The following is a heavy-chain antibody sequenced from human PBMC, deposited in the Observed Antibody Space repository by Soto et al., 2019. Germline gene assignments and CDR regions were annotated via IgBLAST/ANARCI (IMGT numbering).Heavy chain of an antibody. CDR1: GGSISSYY. CDR3: ARGVLH. V-gene: IGHV4-59*12. J-gene: IGHJ4*01. CDR2: MYNTGST. Sequence: SETLSLTCTVSGGSISSYYWSWIRQPPGKGLEWIGYMYNTGSTIYNPSLKSRVTISVDTSKNQFSLKLNSVTAADTAVYYCARGVLHWGQVNLVTVSS.